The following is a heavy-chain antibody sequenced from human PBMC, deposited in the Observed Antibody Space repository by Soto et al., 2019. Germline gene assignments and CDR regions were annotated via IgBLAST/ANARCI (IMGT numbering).Heavy chain of an antibody. CDR3: ARDIRPIAAAGTNWFDP. CDR2: ISAYNGNT. J-gene: IGHJ5*02. D-gene: IGHD6-13*01. V-gene: IGHV1-18*01. CDR1: GYTFTSYG. Sequence: QVQLVQSGAEVKKPGASVKVSCKASGYTFTSYGISWVRQAPGQGLEWMGWISAYNGNTNYAQKLQGRVTMTTDTSTSTAYMELRSVRSDDTAVYYCARDIRPIAAAGTNWFDPWGQGTLVTVSS.